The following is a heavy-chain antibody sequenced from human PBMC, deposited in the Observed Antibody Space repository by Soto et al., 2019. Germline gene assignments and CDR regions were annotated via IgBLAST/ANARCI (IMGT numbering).Heavy chain of an antibody. CDR3: VRGRNWLVYGMDD. D-gene: IGHD1-1*01. V-gene: IGHV3-48*03. CDR2: ISSSGSTI. J-gene: IGHJ6*04. Sequence: GGSLRLSCAASGFAFSSYEMNWVRQAPGKGLAWVSYISSSGSTIYYADSVKGRFTISRDNAKNTLYLQMNSLRAEDTAVYYCVRGRNWLVYGMDDWGTGTTVTVS. CDR1: GFAFSSYE.